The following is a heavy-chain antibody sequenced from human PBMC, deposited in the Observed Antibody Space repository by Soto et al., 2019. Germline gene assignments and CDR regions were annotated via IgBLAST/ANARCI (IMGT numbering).Heavy chain of an antibody. CDR1: GDTFSRST. J-gene: IGHJ4*02. Sequence: QFQLVQSGAEVKSPGSSVKVSCKGSGDTFSRSTISWVRQVPGQRLEWMGRIIPVLGVENHAQNFQGRVTVTADKSTSTAYLELSSLKSEDTAIYYCASSTSGVYVFHDWGQGTLVTVSS. CDR2: IIPVLGVE. CDR3: ASSTSGVYVFHD. V-gene: IGHV1-69*02. D-gene: IGHD2-8*01.